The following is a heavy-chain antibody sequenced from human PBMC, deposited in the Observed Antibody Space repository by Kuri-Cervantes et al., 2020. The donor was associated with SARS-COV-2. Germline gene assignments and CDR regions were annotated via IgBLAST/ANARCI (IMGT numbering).Heavy chain of an antibody. V-gene: IGHV3-49*04. CDR1: GFTFGDYA. J-gene: IGHJ4*02. D-gene: IGHD3-3*01. CDR3: TSNDFWSGYYFDY. CDR2: IRSKAYGGTT. Sequence: GGSLRLSCTASGFTFGDYAMSWVRQAPGKGLEWVGFIRSKAYGGTTGYAASVKGRFTISRDDSKSIAYLQMNSLKTEDTAVYYCTSNDFWSGYYFDYWGQGTLVTVSS.